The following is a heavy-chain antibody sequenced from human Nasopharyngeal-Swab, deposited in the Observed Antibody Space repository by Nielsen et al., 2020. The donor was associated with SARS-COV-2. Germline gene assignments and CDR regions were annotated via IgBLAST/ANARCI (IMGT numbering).Heavy chain of an antibody. CDR1: GFTFSNYW. Sequence: GGSLRLSCAASGFTFSNYWMTWVRQAPGKGLEWVSAISISGAKTYYADSVRGRFTISRDNSKSTLYLQMNSLRVEDTAIYYCAKEEVPNDYWGQGTLVTVSS. CDR3: AKEEVPNDY. J-gene: IGHJ4*02. CDR2: ISISGAKT. V-gene: IGHV3-23*01.